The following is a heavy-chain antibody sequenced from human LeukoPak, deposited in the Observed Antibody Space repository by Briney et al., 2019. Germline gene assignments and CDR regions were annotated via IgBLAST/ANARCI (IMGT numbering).Heavy chain of an antibody. D-gene: IGHD1-26*01. V-gene: IGHV1-24*01. Sequence: GASVKVSCKVSGYTLTELSMHWVRQAPGKGLEWMGGFDPEDGETIYAQKFQGRVTMTRDMSTSTVYMELSSLRSEDTAVYYCARDRVGATAEFDYWGQGTLVTVSS. J-gene: IGHJ4*02. CDR1: GYTLTELS. CDR2: FDPEDGET. CDR3: ARDRVGATAEFDY.